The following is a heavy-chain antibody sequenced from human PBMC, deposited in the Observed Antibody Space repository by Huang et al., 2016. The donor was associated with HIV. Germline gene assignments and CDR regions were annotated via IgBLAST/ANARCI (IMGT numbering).Heavy chain of an antibody. V-gene: IGHV3-30-3*01. CDR1: GVDFMSYA. D-gene: IGHD6-13*01. CDR3: ARGGILGTSWYRPFDY. J-gene: IGHJ4*02. CDR2: ISNDGNNM. Sequence: QVQLGESGGGVVQPEKSLRLSCAACGVDFMSYAMNWVRQAPGKGPKWVAVISNDGNNMYYSDSVKVRFIISRDNSKNTLYLQMNSLRGEDTAIYYCARGGILGTSWYRPFDYWGQGTLVTVSS.